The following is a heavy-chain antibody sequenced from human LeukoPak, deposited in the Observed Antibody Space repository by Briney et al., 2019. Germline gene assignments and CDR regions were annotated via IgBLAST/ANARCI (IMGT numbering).Heavy chain of an antibody. CDR1: GGTFSSYA. J-gene: IGHJ4*02. CDR2: IIPIFGIA. D-gene: IGHD5-12*01. V-gene: IGHV1-69*05. CDR3: AASGGYSGYDDY. Sequence: SVKVSCKASGGTFSSYAISWVRQAPGQGLEWMGGIIPIFGIANYAQKFQGRVTITTDESTSTAYMELSSLRSEDTAVYYCAASGGYSGYDDYWGQGTLVAVSS.